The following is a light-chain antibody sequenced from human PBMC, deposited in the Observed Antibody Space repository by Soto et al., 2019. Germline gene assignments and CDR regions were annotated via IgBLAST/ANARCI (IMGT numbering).Light chain of an antibody. CDR2: DAS. V-gene: IGKV3-11*01. CDR3: QQYYDTPYT. Sequence: DIILTQSPATLSLSPGERATLSCRASQSVNTYLAWYQQKPGQAPRLLIYDASNRATGIPARFSGSGSGTDFTLTISSLAPEDVAVYYCQQYYDTPYTFGQGTRLEI. CDR1: QSVNTY. J-gene: IGKJ2*01.